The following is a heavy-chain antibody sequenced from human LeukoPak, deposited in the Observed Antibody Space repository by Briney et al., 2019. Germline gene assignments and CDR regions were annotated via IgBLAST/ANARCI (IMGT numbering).Heavy chain of an antibody. CDR2: ISSSGSSI. D-gene: IGHD6-13*01. CDR3: ATSKTAAGIIDY. CDR1: GFTFSVYY. V-gene: IGHV3-11*04. Sequence: PGGSVRLSRGASGFTFSVYYMSWTRQAPGKGLEWVSYISSSGSSIFYADSVKGRFTISRDNPKNSLYLQMNSLRAEDTAVYYCATSKTAAGIIDYWGQGTLVTVSS. J-gene: IGHJ4*02.